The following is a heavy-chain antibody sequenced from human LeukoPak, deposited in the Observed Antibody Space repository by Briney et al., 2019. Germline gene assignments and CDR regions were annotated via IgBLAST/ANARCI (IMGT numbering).Heavy chain of an antibody. J-gene: IGHJ5*02. D-gene: IGHD2-2*01. CDR1: GGSISSHY. CDR3: ARTKGYCSSTSCLNWFDP. V-gene: IGHV4-59*11. Sequence: PETLSLTCTVSGGSISSHYWSWIRQPPGKGLEWIGYIYYSGSTNYNPSLKSRVTISVDTSKNQFSLKLSSVTAADTAVYYCARTKGYCSSTSCLNWFDPWGQGTLVTVSS. CDR2: IYYSGST.